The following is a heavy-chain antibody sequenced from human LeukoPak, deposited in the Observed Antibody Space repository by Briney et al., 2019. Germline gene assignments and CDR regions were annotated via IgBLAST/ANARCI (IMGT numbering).Heavy chain of an antibody. Sequence: SETLSLTCAVSGYSISSGYYWSWIRQPPGKGLEWIGSIYHSGSTYYNPSLKSRVTISVDTSKNQFSLKLSSVTAADTAVYYCARQEGASIFGGNDYWGQGTLVTVSS. CDR3: ARQEGASIFGGNDY. CDR2: IYHSGST. V-gene: IGHV4-38-2*01. J-gene: IGHJ4*02. CDR1: GYSISSGYY. D-gene: IGHD3-3*01.